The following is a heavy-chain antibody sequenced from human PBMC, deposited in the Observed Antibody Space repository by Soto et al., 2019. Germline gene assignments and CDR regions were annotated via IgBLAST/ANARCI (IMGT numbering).Heavy chain of an antibody. CDR2: IIPLFGTT. Sequence: QVQLVQSGAEVKKPGSSVKVSCKASGGIFSSYAISWVRQAPGQGLEWMGGIIPLFGTTDYAQKFQGRVTITADESTSTAYMELSSLRSEDTAVFYCARVISARLYYFYAMDVWGQGITVIVSS. V-gene: IGHV1-69*01. CDR1: GGIFSSYA. CDR3: ARVISARLYYFYAMDV. J-gene: IGHJ6*02. D-gene: IGHD6-6*01.